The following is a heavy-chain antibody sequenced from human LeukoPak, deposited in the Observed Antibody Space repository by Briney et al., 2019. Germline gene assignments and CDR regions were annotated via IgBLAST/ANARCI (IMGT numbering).Heavy chain of an antibody. V-gene: IGHV3-21*06. J-gene: IGHJ4*02. Sequence: PGGSLRLSCAASGFTFSDYSMNWVRQAPGKGLEWVSSICSSSSSYIYYADSVKGRFTISRDNAKNSLYLQMSSLRAEDTAVYYCARDYYDSSGYYPAETLDYWGQGTLVTVSS. D-gene: IGHD3-22*01. CDR3: ARDYYDSSGYYPAETLDY. CDR1: GFTFSDYS. CDR2: ICSSSSSYI.